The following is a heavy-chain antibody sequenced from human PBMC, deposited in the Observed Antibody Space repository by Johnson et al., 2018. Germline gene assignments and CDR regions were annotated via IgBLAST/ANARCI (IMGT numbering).Heavy chain of an antibody. CDR3: ARDLYTGNYLEAFDI. J-gene: IGHJ3*02. V-gene: IGHV3-48*02. CDR2: ITDRSRAT. Sequence: VQLVESGGGLVQPGGSLRLSCAASGFSLGSYSMHWVRQAPGKGLEWISSITDRSRATYYADSVKGRLTISRDNANNSVYLQMNSLRDEDTAVYYCARDLYTGNYLEAFDIWGQGTMASVSS. CDR1: GFSLGSYS. D-gene: IGHD1-26*01.